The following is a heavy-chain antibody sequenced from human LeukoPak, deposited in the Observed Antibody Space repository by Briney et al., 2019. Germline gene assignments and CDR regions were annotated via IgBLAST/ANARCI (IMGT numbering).Heavy chain of an antibody. CDR3: ATDTIQTYYDSSGYHSTDY. CDR1: GFTFSSYA. V-gene: IGHV3-30*04. D-gene: IGHD3-22*01. J-gene: IGHJ4*02. Sequence: GGSLRLSCAASGFTFSSYAMSWVRQAPGKGLEWVEVISYDGSNKYYADSVKGRFTISRDNSKNTLYLQMNSLRAEDTAVYYCATDTIQTYYDSSGYHSTDYWGQGTLVTVSS. CDR2: ISYDGSNK.